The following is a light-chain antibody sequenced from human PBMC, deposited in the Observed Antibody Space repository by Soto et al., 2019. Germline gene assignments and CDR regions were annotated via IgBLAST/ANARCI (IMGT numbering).Light chain of an antibody. Sequence: QSALTQPPSASGSLGQSVTISCTGTSSDVGGYNYVSWHQQHPGKAPKVMIYEVTKRPPGVPDRFSGSTSGNTASLAVSGPQAWDEADYYCSSFAGGGNPVLLGGGTKLTVL. CDR2: EVT. CDR3: SSFAGGGNPVL. V-gene: IGLV2-8*01. CDR1: SSDVGGYNY. J-gene: IGLJ2*01.